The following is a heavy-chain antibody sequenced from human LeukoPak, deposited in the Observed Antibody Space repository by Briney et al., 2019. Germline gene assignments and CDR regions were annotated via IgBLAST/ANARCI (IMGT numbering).Heavy chain of an antibody. D-gene: IGHD4-17*01. CDR2: ISYDGSNK. V-gene: IGHV3-30-3*01. Sequence: GGSLRLSCAASGFTFSSYAMHWVRQAPGKGLEWVAVISYDGSNKYYADSVKGRFTISRDNSKNTLDLQMNSLRAEDTAVYYCARAPGAPYYFDYWGQGTLVTVSS. J-gene: IGHJ4*02. CDR3: ARAPGAPYYFDY. CDR1: GFTFSSYA.